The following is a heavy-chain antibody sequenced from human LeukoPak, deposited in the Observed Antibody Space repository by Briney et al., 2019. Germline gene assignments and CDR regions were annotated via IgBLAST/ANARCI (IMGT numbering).Heavy chain of an antibody. CDR3: ARDNRLDFWRGYYLPGDY. D-gene: IGHD3-3*01. V-gene: IGHV1-8*01. Sequence: GASVKVSCKASGYTFTSYDINWVRQATGQGLEWMGWMNPNSGNTGYAQKFQGRVTMTRNTSISTAYMELSSLRSDDTAVYYCARDNRLDFWRGYYLPGDYWGQGTLVTVSS. J-gene: IGHJ4*02. CDR1: GYTFTSYD. CDR2: MNPNSGNT.